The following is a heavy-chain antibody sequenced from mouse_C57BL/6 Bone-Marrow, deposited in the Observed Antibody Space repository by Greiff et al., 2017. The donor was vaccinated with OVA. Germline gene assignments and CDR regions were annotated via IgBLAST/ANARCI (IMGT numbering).Heavy chain of an antibody. CDR2: ISDGGSYT. V-gene: IGHV5-4*01. D-gene: IGHD2-4*01. CDR3: ARDRGITTVYAMGY. CDR1: GFTFSSYA. Sequence: DVMLVESGGGLVKPGGSLKLSCAASGFTFSSYAMSWVRQTPEKRLEWVATISDGGSYTYYPDNVKGRFTISRDNAKNNLYLQMSHLKSEDTAMYYCARDRGITTVYAMGYWGQGPSVTVSS. J-gene: IGHJ4*01.